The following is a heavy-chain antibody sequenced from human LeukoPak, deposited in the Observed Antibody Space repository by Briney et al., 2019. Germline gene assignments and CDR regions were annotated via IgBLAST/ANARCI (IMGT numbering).Heavy chain of an antibody. D-gene: IGHD6-6*01. CDR3: VREYSSSSGRAFDI. Sequence: PGGSLRLSCAASGFIFSSYSMNWVRQAPGKGLEWVSYISSSSTTMYYADSVKGRFTISRDNAKNTLYLQMNSLRAEDTAVYYCVREYSSSSGRAFDIWGQGTMVTVSP. V-gene: IGHV3-48*04. CDR1: GFIFSSYS. J-gene: IGHJ3*02. CDR2: ISSSSTTM.